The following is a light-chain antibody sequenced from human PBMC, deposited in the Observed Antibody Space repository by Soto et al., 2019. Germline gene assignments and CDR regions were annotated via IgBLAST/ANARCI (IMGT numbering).Light chain of an antibody. J-gene: IGLJ1*01. Sequence: QSALTQPPSASGSPGRSVTISCTGTSSDVGGYNYVSWYQQHPGKAPKLMIYEVSKRPSGVPDRFSGSKSGNTASLTVSGLQAEDEADYYCSSYAGRNNFVFGTGTKLTVL. CDR2: EVS. V-gene: IGLV2-8*01. CDR1: SSDVGGYNY. CDR3: SSYAGRNNFV.